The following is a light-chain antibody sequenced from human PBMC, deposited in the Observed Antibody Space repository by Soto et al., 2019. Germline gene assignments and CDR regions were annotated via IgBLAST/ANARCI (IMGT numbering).Light chain of an antibody. V-gene: IGKV1-27*01. CDR2: GAS. CDR3: QSYNRALWT. CDR1: QDISNY. J-gene: IGKJ1*01. Sequence: DIQMTQSPSSLSVSVGDRVTITCRASQDISNYLVWYQQKPGKVPKVLISGASTLQSGVPSRFSGSRSGTDFTLTISSLQPEDVGTYYCQSYNRALWTFGQGTKVEIK.